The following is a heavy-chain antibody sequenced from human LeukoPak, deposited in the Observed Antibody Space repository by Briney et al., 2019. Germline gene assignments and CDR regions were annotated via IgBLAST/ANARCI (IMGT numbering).Heavy chain of an antibody. V-gene: IGHV4-59*01. D-gene: IGHD2-2*01. CDR1: GDSISSYY. CDR3: ARDTGYCSSTSCESYYYYGMDV. J-gene: IGHJ6*02. CDR2: IYYSGST. Sequence: SETLSLTCTVSGDSISSYYWSWIRQPPGKGLEWIGYIYYSGSTNYNPSLKSRVTISVDTSKNQFSLKLSSVTAADTAVYYCARDTGYCSSTSCESYYYYGMDVWGQGTTVTVSS.